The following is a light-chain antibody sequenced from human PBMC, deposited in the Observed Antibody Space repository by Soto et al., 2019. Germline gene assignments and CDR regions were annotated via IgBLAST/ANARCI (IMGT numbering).Light chain of an antibody. Sequence: QSVLTQPPSVSGAPGQRVTISCTGSSSNFGAGSDVHWYQQLPGTAPKLLIYGNTNRPSGVPDRFSGSKSGTSASLAITGLRAEDEADYYCQSYDSSLSGHVVFGGGTKLTVL. V-gene: IGLV1-40*01. CDR1: SSNFGAGSD. CDR3: QSYDSSLSGHVV. CDR2: GNT. J-gene: IGLJ2*01.